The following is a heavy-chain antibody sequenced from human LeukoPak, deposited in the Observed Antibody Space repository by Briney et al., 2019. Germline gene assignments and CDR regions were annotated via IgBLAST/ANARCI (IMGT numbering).Heavy chain of an antibody. Sequence: SVKVSCKASGGTFSSYAISWVRQAPGQGLEWMRGIIPIFGTANYAQKFQGRVTITADESTSTAYTKLSSLRSEDTAVYYCARVSCSSTSRPGSFDYWGQGTLVTVSS. V-gene: IGHV1-69*13. CDR1: GGTFSSYA. J-gene: IGHJ4*02. CDR3: ARVSCSSTSRPGSFDY. CDR2: IIPIFGTA. D-gene: IGHD2-2*01.